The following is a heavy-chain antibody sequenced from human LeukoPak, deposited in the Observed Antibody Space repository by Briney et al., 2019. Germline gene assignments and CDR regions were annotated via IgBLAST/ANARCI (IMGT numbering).Heavy chain of an antibody. CDR2: ISSSGSTI. Sequence: PGGSLRLSCAASGFTFSDYYMSWIRQAPGKGLEWVSYISSSGSTIYYADSVKGRFTISRDNAKNSLYLQMNSLRAEDTAVYYCAKDPYYYDSSGRDAFDIWGQGTMVTVSS. D-gene: IGHD3-22*01. CDR1: GFTFSDYY. J-gene: IGHJ3*02. V-gene: IGHV3-11*01. CDR3: AKDPYYYDSSGRDAFDI.